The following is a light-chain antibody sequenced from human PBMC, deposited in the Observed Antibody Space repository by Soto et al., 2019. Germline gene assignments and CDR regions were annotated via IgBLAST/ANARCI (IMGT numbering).Light chain of an antibody. Sequence: SVFTQYTGPLSLSHGERATLSCRASQSVSSSYLAWYLQLPGQAPSLLIYGASSRATGIPDRSSGSGSGTDLTLTISRLEAEDFALYYCQHCAISRRIFDEGAKV. CDR3: QHCAISRRI. V-gene: IGKV3-20*01. CDR2: GAS. J-gene: IGKJ1*01. CDR1: QSVSSSY.